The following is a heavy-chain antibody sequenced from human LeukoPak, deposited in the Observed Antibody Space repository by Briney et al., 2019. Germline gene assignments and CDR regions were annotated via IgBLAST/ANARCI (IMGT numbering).Heavy chain of an antibody. CDR3: AARSNYDDY. Sequence: SVKVSCKASGGTFSSYTISWVRQPPGQGLEWMGRIVPILGIANYAQKFQGRVTITADKSTSTAYMELSSLRSEDTAVYYCAARSNYDDYWGQGTLVTVSS. V-gene: IGHV1-69*02. CDR1: GGTFSSYT. D-gene: IGHD3-10*01. CDR2: IVPILGIA. J-gene: IGHJ4*02.